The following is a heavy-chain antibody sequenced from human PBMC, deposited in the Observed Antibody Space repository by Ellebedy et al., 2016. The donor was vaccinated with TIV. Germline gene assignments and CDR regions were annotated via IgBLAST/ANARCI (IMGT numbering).Heavy chain of an antibody. J-gene: IGHJ6*02. CDR3: VKGAYPVPTVMAV. CDR1: GFSSSG. D-gene: IGHD3-16*01. CDR2: IRSDESKK. V-gene: IGHV3-30*02. Sequence: PGGSLRLSCAASGFSSSGMHWVRQAPGRGLEWVAFIRSDESKKYYADSVKGRFTISRDNSKNTLDLQMTSLRPDDTALYYCVKGAYPVPTVMAVWGQGTTVTVSS.